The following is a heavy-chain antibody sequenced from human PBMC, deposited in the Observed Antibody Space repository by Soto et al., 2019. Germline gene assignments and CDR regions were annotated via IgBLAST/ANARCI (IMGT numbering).Heavy chain of an antibody. D-gene: IGHD4-17*01. CDR1: GFTFSSYG. V-gene: IGHV3-33*08. CDR2: IWYDGSNK. Sequence: VQLVESGGGLVQPGGSLRLSCAASGFTFSSYGMHWVRQAPGKGLEWVAVIWYDGSNKYYGDSVKGRFTISRDNSKNTLYLQMNSLRAEDTAVYYCARDPRKTSVTTSLDYWGQGTLVTVSS. J-gene: IGHJ4*02. CDR3: ARDPRKTSVTTSLDY.